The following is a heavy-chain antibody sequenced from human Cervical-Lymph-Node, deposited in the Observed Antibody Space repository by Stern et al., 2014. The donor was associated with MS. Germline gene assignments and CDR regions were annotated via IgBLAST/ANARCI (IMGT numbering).Heavy chain of an antibody. CDR2: YDPQHGET. V-gene: IGHV1-24*01. CDR1: GYTLTEMS. D-gene: IGHD2-21*02. Sequence: VQLVQSGAEVKKPGASVKVSCKVSGYTLTEMSMHWVRQAPGKGLEWMGGYDPQHGETVYAQKIQGRVTMAKDRSTDTAYMELTSLRSDDTAVYYCATHRGRVTYYYGLDVWGQGTTVTVSS. CDR3: ATHRGRVTYYYGLDV. J-gene: IGHJ6*02.